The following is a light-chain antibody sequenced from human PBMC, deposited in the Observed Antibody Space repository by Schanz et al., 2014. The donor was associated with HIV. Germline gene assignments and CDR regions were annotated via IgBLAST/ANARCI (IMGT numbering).Light chain of an antibody. CDR3: QHYGDSRGT. CDR2: ATS. J-gene: IGKJ4*01. Sequence: EIVLTQSPATLSLSPGERATLSCGASQRLSSSYLAWYQQKRDQPPRLVIYATSTRAAGIPDRFSGTGSGTDFTLTISSLEHEDFAVYYCQHYGDSRGTFGGGTEVDIK. CDR1: QRLSSSY. V-gene: IGKV3-20*01.